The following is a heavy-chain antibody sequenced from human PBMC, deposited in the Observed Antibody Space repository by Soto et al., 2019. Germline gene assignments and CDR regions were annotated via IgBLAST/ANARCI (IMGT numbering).Heavy chain of an antibody. CDR1: GFTFPSSA. CDR3: AAGPYYYDTSGTSVDS. D-gene: IGHD3-22*01. CDR2: IVVGSGNT. V-gene: IGHV1-58*01. Sequence: QMQLVQSGPEVKKPGTSVKVSCKASGFTFPSSAVQWVRQARGQRLEWIARIVVGSGNTNYAQKFQERLTISRDTLTNTASIDLSSLRSEATAVYYFAAGPYYYDTSGTSVDSWCQGNLVSVPS. J-gene: IGHJ4*02.